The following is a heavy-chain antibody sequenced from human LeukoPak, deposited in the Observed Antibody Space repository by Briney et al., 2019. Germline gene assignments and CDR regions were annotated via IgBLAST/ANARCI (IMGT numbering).Heavy chain of an antibody. CDR3: AKDRYGSGSFDY. Sequence: GGSLRLSCAASGFTFSSYGMHWVRQAPGKGLEWVAVISYDGSNKYYADSVKGRSTISRDNSKNTLYLQMNSLRAEDTAVYYCAKDRYGSGSFDYWGQGTLVTVSS. V-gene: IGHV3-30*18. CDR2: ISYDGSNK. D-gene: IGHD3-10*01. CDR1: GFTFSSYG. J-gene: IGHJ4*02.